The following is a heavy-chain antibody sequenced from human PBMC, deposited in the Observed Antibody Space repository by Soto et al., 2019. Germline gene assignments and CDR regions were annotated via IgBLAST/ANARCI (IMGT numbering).Heavy chain of an antibody. CDR1: GYTFTGYY. CDR3: ARENYCSGGSCYAADYWYFDL. V-gene: IGHV1-2*04. J-gene: IGHJ2*01. Sequence: ASVKVSCKASGYTFTGYYMHWVRQAPGQGLEWMGWINPNSGGTNYAQKFQGWVTMTRDTSISTAYMELSSLRSEDTAVYYCARENYCSGGSCYAADYWYFDLWGRGTLVTVSS. D-gene: IGHD2-15*01. CDR2: INPNSGGT.